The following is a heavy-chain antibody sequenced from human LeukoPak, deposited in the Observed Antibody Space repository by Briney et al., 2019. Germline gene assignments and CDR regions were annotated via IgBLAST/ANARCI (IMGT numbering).Heavy chain of an antibody. CDR3: ARASRGSDFDY. Sequence: TSETLSLTCTVSGGSISGSSYYWGWIRQPPGKGLEWIGSIYYSGSTYYNPSLKSRVTISVDTSKNQFSLKLSSVTAADTAVYYCARASRGSDFDYWGQGTLVTVSS. D-gene: IGHD3-10*01. CDR1: GGSISGSSYY. CDR2: IYYSGST. J-gene: IGHJ4*02. V-gene: IGHV4-39*01.